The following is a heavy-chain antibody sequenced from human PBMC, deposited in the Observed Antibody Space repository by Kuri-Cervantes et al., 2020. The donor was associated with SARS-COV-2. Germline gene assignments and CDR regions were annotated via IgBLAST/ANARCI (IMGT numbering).Heavy chain of an antibody. CDR1: GGSISSSSYY. CDR3: ARQSEGSGSYY. Sequence: GSLRLSCTVSGGSISSSSYYWGWIRQPPGKGLEWIGSIYYSGSTYYNPSLKSRVTISVDTSKNQFSLKLSSVTAADTAVYYCARQSEGSGSYYWGQGTLVTVSS. D-gene: IGHD1-26*01. CDR2: IYYSGST. V-gene: IGHV4-39*01. J-gene: IGHJ4*02.